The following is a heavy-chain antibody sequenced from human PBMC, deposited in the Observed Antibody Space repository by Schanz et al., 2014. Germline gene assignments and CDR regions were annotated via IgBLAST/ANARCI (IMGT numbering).Heavy chain of an antibody. Sequence: EVQLVESGGGLVQPGGSLRLSCAASGFTFSSYSMNWVRQAPGKGLEWVSYISSSSSTIYYADSVKGRFTISRDSAKNSLYLQMTSLRGEDTAVYYCAREDMVRGIRAFDIWGQGTMVTVSS. J-gene: IGHJ3*02. CDR2: ISSSSSTI. D-gene: IGHD3-10*01. CDR1: GFTFSSYS. CDR3: AREDMVRGIRAFDI. V-gene: IGHV3-48*04.